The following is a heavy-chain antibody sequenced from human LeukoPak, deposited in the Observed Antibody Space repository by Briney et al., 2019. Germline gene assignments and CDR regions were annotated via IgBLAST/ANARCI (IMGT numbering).Heavy chain of an antibody. J-gene: IGHJ3*02. D-gene: IGHD2-2*01. V-gene: IGHV3-7*01. CDR2: IKQDGSEK. CDR3: ARDGYCSSTTCHDAFDI. CDR1: RFTFSNFW. Sequence: GGSLRLSCAASRFTFSNFWMSWVRQAPGKGLEWVATIKQDGSEKFYVDSVKGRFTISRDNAKNSLYLQMNSLRAEDTAVYYCARDGYCSSTTCHDAFDIWGQGQWSPSLQ.